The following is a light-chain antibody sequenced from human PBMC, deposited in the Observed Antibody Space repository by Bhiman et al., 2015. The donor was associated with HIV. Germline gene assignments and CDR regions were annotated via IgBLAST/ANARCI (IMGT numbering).Light chain of an antibody. V-gene: IGLV1-40*01. CDR1: RSNIGAGYE. CDR2: GDT. CDR3: AAWDDSLSGQGV. J-gene: IGLJ3*02. Sequence: QSVLTQPPPGQRVTISCTGNRSNIGAGYEVHWYQQLPGTAPKLIIFGDTNRPAGVSHRFFGSNSGTSASLAITGLRAEDEADYYCAAWDDSLSGQGVFGGGTKLTVL.